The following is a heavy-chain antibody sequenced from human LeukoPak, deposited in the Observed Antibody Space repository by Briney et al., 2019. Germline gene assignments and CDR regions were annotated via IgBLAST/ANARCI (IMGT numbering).Heavy chain of an antibody. CDR3: ANTDTGYSSSWSPRSYFDY. CDR2: ISYDGSNK. D-gene: IGHD6-13*01. V-gene: IGHV3-30*18. J-gene: IGHJ4*02. Sequence: PGGSLRLSCAASGFTFSSYGMHWVRQAPGKGLEWVAVISYDGSNKYYADPVKGRFTISRDNSKNTLYLQMNSLRAEDTAVYYCANTDTGYSSSWSPRSYFDYWGQGTLVTVSS. CDR1: GFTFSSYG.